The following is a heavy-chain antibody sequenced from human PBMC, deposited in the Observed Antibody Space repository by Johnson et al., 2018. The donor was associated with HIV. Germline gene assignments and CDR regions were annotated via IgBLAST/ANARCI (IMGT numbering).Heavy chain of an antibody. D-gene: IGHD3-22*01. V-gene: IGHV3-30*04. Sequence: QVQLVESGGGVAQPGRSLRLSCAASGFSFSSYAMHWVRQAPGKGLEWVTVISYDGGLKYYADSVKGRFTISRDNAKNSLYLQMNSLRAEDTAVYCCAREGGTFYDSSGSLAFDIWGRGTAVDVSS. CDR2: ISYDGGLK. CDR1: GFSFSSYA. CDR3: AREGGTFYDSSGSLAFDI. J-gene: IGHJ3*02.